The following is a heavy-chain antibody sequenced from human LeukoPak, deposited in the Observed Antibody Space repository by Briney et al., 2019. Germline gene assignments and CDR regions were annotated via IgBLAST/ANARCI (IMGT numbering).Heavy chain of an antibody. CDR1: GFTFSAYA. V-gene: IGHV3-30*18. CDR2: ISYDGSNK. CDR3: AKEFRTGGDDAFDI. J-gene: IGHJ3*02. Sequence: GGSLRLSCAASGFTFSAYAMHWVRQAPGKGLEWVAVISYDGSNKYYADSVKGRFTISRDNSKNTLYLQMDSLRAEDTAVYYCAKEFRTGGDDAFDIWGQGTMVTVSS. D-gene: IGHD3-16*01.